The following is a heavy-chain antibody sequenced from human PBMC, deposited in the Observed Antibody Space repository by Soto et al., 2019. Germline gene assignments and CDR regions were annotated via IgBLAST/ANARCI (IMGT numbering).Heavy chain of an antibody. CDR3: AKEPRYCSGGSCRYFDY. V-gene: IGHV3-9*01. D-gene: IGHD2-15*01. CDR2: ISWNSGSI. Sequence: SLRLSCAASGFTFDDYAMHWVRQAPGKGLEWVSGISWNSGSIGYADSVKGRFTISRDNAKNSLYLQMNSLRAEDTALYYCAKEPRYCSGGSCRYFDYWGQGT. CDR1: GFTFDDYA. J-gene: IGHJ4*02.